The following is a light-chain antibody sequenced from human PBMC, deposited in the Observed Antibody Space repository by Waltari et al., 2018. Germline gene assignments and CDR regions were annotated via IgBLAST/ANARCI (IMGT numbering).Light chain of an antibody. CDR1: QSISSN. J-gene: IGKJ2*01. V-gene: IGKV3-15*01. Sequence: EIVMTQSPATLSVSPGERATLSCRASQSISSNLAWYQHKPGQTPRLLVYGASTRATGFPARFSGSGSGTEFTLTISSLQSEDFAVYYCQQYSEWPYTFGQGTKLEIK. CDR3: QQYSEWPYT. CDR2: GAS.